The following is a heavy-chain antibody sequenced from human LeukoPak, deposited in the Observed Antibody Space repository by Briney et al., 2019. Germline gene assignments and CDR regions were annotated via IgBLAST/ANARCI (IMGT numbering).Heavy chain of an antibody. J-gene: IGHJ5*02. CDR2: IYPGDSDT. D-gene: IGHD6-19*01. CDR1: GYSFTSCW. CDR3: ARSLSIAVAHWFDP. Sequence: GESLKISCKGSGYSFTSCWIGWVRPMPGKGLEWMGIIYPGDSDTRYSPSFQGQVTISADKSISTAYLQWSSLKAADTAMYYCARSLSIAVAHWFDPWGQGTLVTVSS. V-gene: IGHV5-51*01.